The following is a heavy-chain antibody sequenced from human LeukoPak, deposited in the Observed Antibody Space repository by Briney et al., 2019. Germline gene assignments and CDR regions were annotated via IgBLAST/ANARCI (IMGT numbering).Heavy chain of an antibody. CDR1: GFTVSSYY. J-gene: IGHJ6*03. V-gene: IGHV3-53*01. CDR3: ARDGGWYKRGLDYFYYYMDV. CDR2: ISNEGGT. D-gene: IGHD6-19*01. Sequence: GGSLRLSCAASGFTVSSYYMSWVRQAPGKGLESVSVISNEGGTYYADSVKGRFTISRDNAKNSLYLQMNSLMAEDTALYYCARDGGWYKRGLDYFYYYMDVWGKGTTVTVSS.